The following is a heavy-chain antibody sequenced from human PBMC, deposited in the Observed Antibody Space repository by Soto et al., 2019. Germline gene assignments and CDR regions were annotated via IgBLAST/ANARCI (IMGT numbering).Heavy chain of an antibody. Sequence: PSETLSLTCSVSGDSMSSGAYYWNWIRQRPGKGLEWIAYIYYSGNTYYDPSLRSRINISVDTSKSQFSLKLTSVTDADTAVYYCASSYSGYLDNWGQGTLVTVSS. CDR2: IYYSGNT. CDR1: GDSMSSGAYY. V-gene: IGHV4-31*03. CDR3: ASSYSGYLDN. J-gene: IGHJ4*02. D-gene: IGHD3-22*01.